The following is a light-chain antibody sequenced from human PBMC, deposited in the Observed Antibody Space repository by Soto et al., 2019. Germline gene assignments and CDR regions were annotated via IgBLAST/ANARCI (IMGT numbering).Light chain of an antibody. V-gene: IGKV1-5*03. CDR1: QSISSW. CDR2: KAS. J-gene: IGKJ1*01. CDR3: QQYESFSAT. Sequence: DIQMTQSPSTLSASVGDRVTITCRASQSISSWLAWYQRKPGKAPKLLIYKASSLESGVPSRFSGSGSGTEFTLTISSLQPDDFATYYCQQYESFSATFGPGTKVDIK.